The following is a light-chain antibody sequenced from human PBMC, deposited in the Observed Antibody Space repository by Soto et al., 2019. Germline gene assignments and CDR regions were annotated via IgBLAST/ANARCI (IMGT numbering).Light chain of an antibody. CDR2: DVS. CDR3: SSYTDRKNLV. CDR1: SSDIGGYDS. J-gene: IGLJ1*01. V-gene: IGLV2-8*01. Sequence: QSALTQSPSASGSPGQSVTISCTGTSSDIGGYDSVSWYQQHPGKAPKVMIYDVSKRPSGVPDRFSGSKSGNTASLTVSARQAEDEADYYCSSYTDRKNLVFGTGTKLTFL.